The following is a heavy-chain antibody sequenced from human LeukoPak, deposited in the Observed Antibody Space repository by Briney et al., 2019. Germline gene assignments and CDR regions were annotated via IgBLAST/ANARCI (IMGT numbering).Heavy chain of an antibody. D-gene: IGHD2-15*01. V-gene: IGHV4-4*07. CDR3: ARVNRGILGRYYYYMDV. CDR1: GGSISSYY. CDR2: IYTSGST. J-gene: IGHJ6*03. Sequence: SETLSLTCTVSGGSISSYYWSWIRQPAGKGLEWIGRIYTSGSTNYNPSLKSRVTMSVDTSKNQFSLKLSSVTAADTAVYYCARVNRGILGRYYYYMDVWGKGTTVTISS.